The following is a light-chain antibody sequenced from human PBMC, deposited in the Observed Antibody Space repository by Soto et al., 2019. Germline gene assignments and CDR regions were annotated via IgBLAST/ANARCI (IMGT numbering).Light chain of an antibody. Sequence: EIVMTQSPATLSVSTGERATLSCRASQSVSSNLAWYQQKPGQAPRLLIYGASTRATGIPARFSGSGSGTEFTLTISSLQSEDFAVYYCQQYNNWPQTFGQGTKVAI. V-gene: IGKV3-15*01. CDR1: QSVSSN. CDR2: GAS. J-gene: IGKJ1*01. CDR3: QQYNNWPQT.